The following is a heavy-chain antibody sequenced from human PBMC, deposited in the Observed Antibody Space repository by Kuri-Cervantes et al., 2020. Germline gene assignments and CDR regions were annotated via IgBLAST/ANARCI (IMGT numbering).Heavy chain of an antibody. J-gene: IGHJ4*02. D-gene: IGHD2-8*01. Sequence: SEILSSPCTVSGGSISSSSYYGGWIRQPTGKGLEWIGSIYHIGSTYYNPSLKSRLTISVDTSKNQFSLRLGSVTAADTAMYYCVRGPGVYWGQGILVTVSS. CDR2: IYHIGST. CDR1: GGSISSSSYY. V-gene: IGHV4-39*07. CDR3: VRGPGVY.